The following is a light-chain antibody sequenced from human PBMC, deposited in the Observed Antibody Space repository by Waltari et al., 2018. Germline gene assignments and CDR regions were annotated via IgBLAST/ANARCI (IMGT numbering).Light chain of an antibody. Sequence: QSVLTQPASVSGSPGQSITISCTGSSSDVGGYNYVSWYQQHPGKAPKLMIYDVSKRPSGGRNRFSGSKSGNTASLTISGLRTEDEADYYCSSYSSSSTLDRVFGTGTKVTVL. V-gene: IGLV2-14*03. J-gene: IGLJ1*01. CDR3: SSYSSSSTLDRV. CDR2: DVS. CDR1: SSDVGGYNY.